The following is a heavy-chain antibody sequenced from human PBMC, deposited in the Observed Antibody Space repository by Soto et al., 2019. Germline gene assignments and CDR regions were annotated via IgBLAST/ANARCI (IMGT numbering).Heavy chain of an antibody. V-gene: IGHV4-59*01. CDR2: IYYSGIT. CDR3: ARVPGKYHDSRDAFDI. J-gene: IGHJ3*02. D-gene: IGHD3-22*01. CDR1: GDSISSYY. Sequence: QVQLQESGPGLVKPSETLSLTCTVSGDSISSYYWSWIRQPPGKGLEYIGYIYYSGITDYNPSLKSRVTISVDTSKDHFSLRLSSVTAADTAVYYCARVPGKYHDSRDAFDIWGQGTMVTVSS.